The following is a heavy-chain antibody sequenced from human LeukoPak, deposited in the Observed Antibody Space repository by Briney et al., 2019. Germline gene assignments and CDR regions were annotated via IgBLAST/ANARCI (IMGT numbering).Heavy chain of an antibody. V-gene: IGHV1-46*01. CDR1: GYTFTSYY. CDR2: INPSGGST. J-gene: IGHJ5*02. D-gene: IGHD2-2*01. Sequence: ASVTVSCKASGYTFTSYYMHWVRQAPGQGLEWMGIINPSGGSTSYAQKFQGRVTMTRDMSTSTVYMELSSLRSEDTAVYYCARAGGIVVVPAEAEFDPWGQGTLVTVSS. CDR3: ARAGGIVVVPAEAEFDP.